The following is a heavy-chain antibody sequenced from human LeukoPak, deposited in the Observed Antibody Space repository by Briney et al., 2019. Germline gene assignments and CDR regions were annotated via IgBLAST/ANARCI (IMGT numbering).Heavy chain of an antibody. D-gene: IGHD3-16*02. V-gene: IGHV1-2*02. CDR2: INPNSGGT. CDR1: GYTFTGYY. CDR3: ARGEGVNYRYSGFGYFNAVDY. J-gene: IGHJ4*02. Sequence: KISCKCSGYTFTGYYMHWVRQAPGQGLEWMGWINPNSGGTNYAQKFQGRVTMTRDTSISTAYMELSRLRSDDTAVYYCARGEGVNYRYSGFGYFNAVDYWGQGTLVTVSS.